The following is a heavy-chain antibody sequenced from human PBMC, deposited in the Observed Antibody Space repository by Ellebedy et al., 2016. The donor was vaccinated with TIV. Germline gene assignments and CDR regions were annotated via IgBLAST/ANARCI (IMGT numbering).Heavy chain of an antibody. CDR1: GFTFTSYA. Sequence: PGGSLRLSCAASGFTFTSYAMHWVRQAPGKGLEWVAVIAYDGSDKHYADSVKGRFTISRYNSKNTLYVQMNSLGAEDTAVYYRVRDGRTWDCSNCDDAFDIWGLGTMVTVSS. CDR2: IAYDGSDK. D-gene: IGHD4-11*01. J-gene: IGHJ3*02. V-gene: IGHV3-30-3*01. CDR3: VRDGRTWDCSNCDDAFDI.